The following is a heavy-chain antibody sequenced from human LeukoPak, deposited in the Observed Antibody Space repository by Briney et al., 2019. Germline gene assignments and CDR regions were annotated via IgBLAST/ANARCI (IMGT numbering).Heavy chain of an antibody. CDR1: GGSIRSYY. CDR3: ARVYYSNSYDYWYFDL. Sequence: PSETLSLTCTVSGGSIRSYYWGWIRQPPGKGLEWIGYIYYSGSTNYNPSLKSRVTISVDTSKNQFSLKLSSVTAADTAVYYCARVYYSNSYDYWYFDLWGRGTLVTVSS. D-gene: IGHD6-13*01. J-gene: IGHJ2*01. V-gene: IGHV4-59*01. CDR2: IYYSGST.